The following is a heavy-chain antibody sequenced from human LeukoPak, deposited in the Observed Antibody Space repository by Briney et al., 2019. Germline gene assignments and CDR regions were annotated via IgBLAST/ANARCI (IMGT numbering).Heavy chain of an antibody. CDR1: GGSISSYY. Sequence: PSETLSLTCAVSGGSISSYYWSWIRQSPGKGLEWIGYIYYSGSTYYNPSLTSRVTISVDTSKNQFSLRLSSVTAADTAVYYCARPYSSGWYGAFDIWGQGTMVTVSS. D-gene: IGHD6-19*01. CDR2: IYYSGST. V-gene: IGHV4-59*08. CDR3: ARPYSSGWYGAFDI. J-gene: IGHJ3*02.